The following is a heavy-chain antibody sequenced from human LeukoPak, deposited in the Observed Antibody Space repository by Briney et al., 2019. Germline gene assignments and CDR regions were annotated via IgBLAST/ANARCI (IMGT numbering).Heavy chain of an antibody. D-gene: IGHD2-2*01. CDR1: GFTFSSYG. V-gene: IGHV3-33*01. Sequence: GRSLRLSCAASGFTFSSYGMHWVRQAAGKGLAWVAVIWYDGSDKYYADSVKGRFTISRDNSNNTLHLQMNILRAEDTAVYYCGRAMEVYQLLPDYWGQGTLVTVSS. CDR3: GRAMEVYQLLPDY. CDR2: IWYDGSDK. J-gene: IGHJ4*02.